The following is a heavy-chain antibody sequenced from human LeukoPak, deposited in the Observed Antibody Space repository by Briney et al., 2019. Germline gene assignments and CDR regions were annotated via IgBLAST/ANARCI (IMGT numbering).Heavy chain of an antibody. J-gene: IGHJ2*01. V-gene: IGHV4-59*08. CDR1: GGSISSYY. Sequence: TETLSLTCTVSGGSISSYYWSWIRQPPGKGLEWIGYIYYSGSTNYNPSLKSRVTISVDTSKNQFSLKLSSVTAADTAVYYCARSYDSTVWYFDLWGRGTLVTVSS. CDR3: ARSYDSTVWYFDL. CDR2: IYYSGST. D-gene: IGHD3-22*01.